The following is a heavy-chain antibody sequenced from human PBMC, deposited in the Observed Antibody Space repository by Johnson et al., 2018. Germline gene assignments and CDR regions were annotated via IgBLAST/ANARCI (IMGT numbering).Heavy chain of an antibody. D-gene: IGHD2-2*03. CDR3: ARATWIVWVDLDM. J-gene: IGHJ3*02. V-gene: IGHV3-30*03. Sequence: QVQLVQSGGGVVQPGRSLRLSCAASGFTFSSYGMHWVRQAPGKGLEWVAVISYDGSNKYYADSVKGRFTISRDNSKNTLYLQMNSLRAEDTAVYYCARATWIVWVDLDMWGRGTMVTGSS. CDR2: ISYDGSNK. CDR1: GFTFSSYG.